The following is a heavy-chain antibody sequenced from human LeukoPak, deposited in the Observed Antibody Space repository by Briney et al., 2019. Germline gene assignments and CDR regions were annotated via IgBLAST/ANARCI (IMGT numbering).Heavy chain of an antibody. CDR2: MNPNSGNT. CDR3: ARGDIYNWNYEDY. J-gene: IGHJ4*02. V-gene: IGHV1-8*01. Sequence: ASVKVSCKASGYTFTSYDINWVRQATGQGLEWMGWMNPNSGNTGYAQKFQGKVTMTRNTSISTAYMELSSLRSEDTAVYYCARGDIYNWNYEDYWGQGTLVTVSS. D-gene: IGHD1-7*01. CDR1: GYTFTSYD.